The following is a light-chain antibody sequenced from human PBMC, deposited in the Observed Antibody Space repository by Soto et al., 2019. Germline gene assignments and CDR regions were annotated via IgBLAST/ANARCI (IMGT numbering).Light chain of an antibody. CDR3: QQSHSIPYT. CDR1: QTISSY. V-gene: IGKV1-39*01. CDR2: AAS. Sequence: DIQMTQSPSSLSASVGDRVTITCRASQTISSYLNWYQQKPGKAPKLLIYAASSLQSGVPSRFSGSGSETDFTLTISRLQPEDFATYYCQQSHSIPYTFGQGTKLEIK. J-gene: IGKJ2*01.